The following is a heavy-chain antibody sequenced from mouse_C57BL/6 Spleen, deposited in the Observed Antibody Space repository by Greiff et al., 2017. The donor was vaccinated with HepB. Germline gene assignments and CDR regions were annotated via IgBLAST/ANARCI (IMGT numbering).Heavy chain of an antibody. V-gene: IGHV3-6*01. CDR3: AIDDDYLDDHAMDN. J-gene: IGHJ4*01. CDR2: IIYDVSN. CDR1: GYSITSGYY. D-gene: IGHD2-4*01. Sequence: DVQLQESGPGLVKPSQSLSLTCSVTGYSITSGYYWNWIRQFPGNKLEWFGYIIYDVSNNYNPSLKNRISITRDTSTNQFFLKLNSVTTEDTATFYCAIDDDYLDDHAMDNLDQGTSVTDAS.